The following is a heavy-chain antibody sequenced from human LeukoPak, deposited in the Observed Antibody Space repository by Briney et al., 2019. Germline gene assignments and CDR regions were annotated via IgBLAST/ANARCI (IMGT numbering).Heavy chain of an antibody. CDR1: GDSVSNNSAA. D-gene: IGHD6-13*01. Sequence: SQTLSLTCDVSGDSVSNNSAAWNWIRQSPARGLEWLGRTFYRSDVYKDYAVAVKIRIVINPDTSKNQFSLHLNSVTPEDTAVYYCARDPTAISWNYFDYWGQGTLVTVSS. V-gene: IGHV6-1*01. CDR2: TFYRSDVYK. CDR3: ARDPTAISWNYFDY. J-gene: IGHJ4*02.